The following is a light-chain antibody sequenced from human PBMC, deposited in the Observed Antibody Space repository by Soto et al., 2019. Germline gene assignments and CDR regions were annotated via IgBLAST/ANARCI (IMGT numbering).Light chain of an antibody. Sequence: EGVMTHSPATLSVSPGDRSILSCRASHSVNTNLAWYQQRPGQPPRLLIYDASTRASDVPGRFSGSGSGREFTLTISSLQSEDFAIYSCHQYNSWPWTFGQGTKVDIK. J-gene: IGKJ1*01. CDR2: DAS. CDR1: HSVNTN. CDR3: HQYNSWPWT. V-gene: IGKV3-15*01.